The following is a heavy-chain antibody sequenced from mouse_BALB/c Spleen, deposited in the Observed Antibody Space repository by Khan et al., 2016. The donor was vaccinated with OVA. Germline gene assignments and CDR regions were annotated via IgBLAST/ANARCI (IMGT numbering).Heavy chain of an antibody. CDR3: ARDAGRY. CDR1: GYTFTEYT. Sequence: EVQLQQSGPELVKPGASVKISCKTSGYTFTEYTLHWVKQSHGKSLEWIGVINPKNGVTSYNQKFKGKATLTVDKSSSTAYMEFRSLTSEDSAVXYCARDAGRYWGQGTSVTGSS. J-gene: IGHJ4*01. D-gene: IGHD3-3*01. V-gene: IGHV1-18*01. CDR2: INPKNGVT.